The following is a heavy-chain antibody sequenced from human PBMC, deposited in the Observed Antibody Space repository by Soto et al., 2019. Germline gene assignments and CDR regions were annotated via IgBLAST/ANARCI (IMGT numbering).Heavy chain of an antibody. CDR1: GYNFTTFW. V-gene: IGHV5-10-1*01. Sequence: GESLKISCKASGYNFTTFWISWMRQVPGKGLEWMGRIDPSDSYSNYSPSFQGHITISADKSINTAYLHFSNLKASDTAVYYCARHSPLPTDLQFYYYYYYGVDVWGHGTAVTVS. CDR3: ARHSPLPTDLQFYYYYYYGVDV. J-gene: IGHJ6*02. CDR2: IDPSDSYS. D-gene: IGHD2-21*01.